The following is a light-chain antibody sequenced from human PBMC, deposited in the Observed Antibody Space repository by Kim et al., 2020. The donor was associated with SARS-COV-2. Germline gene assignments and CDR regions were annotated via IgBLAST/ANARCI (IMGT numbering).Light chain of an antibody. V-gene: IGKV3-15*01. J-gene: IGKJ2*01. CDR2: GAS. Sequence: ELIMTQSPATLSVSLGERATLSCRASQSVNYNLAWFQQKLGQAPRLVIFGASTRATGIPDRFSGSGSGTEFTLTISSLQSEDFAIYYCQEYHNWPPRYTFGQGTKLEI. CDR1: QSVNYN. CDR3: QEYHNWPPRYT.